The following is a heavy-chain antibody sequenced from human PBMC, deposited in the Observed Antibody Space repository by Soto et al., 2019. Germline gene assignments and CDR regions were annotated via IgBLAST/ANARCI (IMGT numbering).Heavy chain of an antibody. CDR3: AREQAGGGYDFYYYGMDV. D-gene: IGHD5-12*01. Sequence: GGSLRLSCAASGFTFSSYAMHWVRQAPGKGLEWVAVISYDGSNKYYADSVKGRFTISRDNSKNTLYLQMNSLRAEDTAVYYCAREQAGGGYDFYYYGMDVWGQGTTVTVSS. J-gene: IGHJ6*02. CDR2: ISYDGSNK. CDR1: GFTFSSYA. V-gene: IGHV3-30*01.